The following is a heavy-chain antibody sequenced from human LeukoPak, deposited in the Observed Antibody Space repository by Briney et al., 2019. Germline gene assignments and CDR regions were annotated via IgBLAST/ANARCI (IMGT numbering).Heavy chain of an antibody. V-gene: IGHV3-48*01. Sequence: PGGSLRLSCAASGFTFSSYSMNWVRQTPGKGLEWVSYISSSSRTIYYADSVKGRFTTSRDNSKNTLFLQLNSLRAGDTAVYYCAKDAGVVLSTQFDFWGQGTLVTVSS. CDR3: AKDAGVVLSTQFDF. J-gene: IGHJ4*02. CDR2: ISSSSRTI. D-gene: IGHD2-15*01. CDR1: GFTFSSYS.